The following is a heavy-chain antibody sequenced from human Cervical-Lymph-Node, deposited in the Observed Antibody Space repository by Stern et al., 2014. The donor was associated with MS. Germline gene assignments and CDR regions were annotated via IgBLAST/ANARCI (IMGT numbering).Heavy chain of an antibody. CDR3: ARGNYDVLTDNGGHGFDI. V-gene: IGHV4-61*02. J-gene: IGHJ3*02. Sequence: QVQLQESGPGLVKPSQTLSLTCTVSGGSISSGNYYWSWIRQPAGEGLEWIGRIYSSGSTQYNPPLKSRVTITADPSTNQFLPLLSSVTAADTAVYYCARGNYDVLTDNGGHGFDIWGQGTMVTVSS. CDR1: GGSISSGNYY. D-gene: IGHD3-9*01. CDR2: IYSSGST.